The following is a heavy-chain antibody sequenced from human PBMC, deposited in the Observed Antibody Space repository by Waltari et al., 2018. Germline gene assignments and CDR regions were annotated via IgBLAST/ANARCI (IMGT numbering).Heavy chain of an antibody. CDR1: GYTLTELS. CDR3: ARGQWLVRGYFDY. Sequence: QVQLVQSGAEVKKPGASVKVSCKVSGYTLTELSMHWVRQAPGKGLEWMGGFDPEDGETIYAQKFQGRVTMTRDTSISTAYMELSRLRSDDTAVYYCARGQWLVRGYFDYWGQGTLVTVSS. J-gene: IGHJ4*02. CDR2: FDPEDGET. D-gene: IGHD6-19*01. V-gene: IGHV1-24*01.